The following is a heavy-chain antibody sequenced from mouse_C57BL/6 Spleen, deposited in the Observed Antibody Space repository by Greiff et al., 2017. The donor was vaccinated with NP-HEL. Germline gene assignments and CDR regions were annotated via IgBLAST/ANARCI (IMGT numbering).Heavy chain of an antibody. CDR2: IYPGSGST. D-gene: IGHD1-1*01. Sequence: VQLQQSGAELVKPGASVKMSCKASGYTFTSYWITWVKQRPGQGLEWIGDIYPGSGSTNYNEKFKSKATLTVDTSSSTAYMQLSSLTSEDSAVYYCARDFDYYGSSNYFDYWGQGTTLTVSS. CDR3: ARDFDYYGSSNYFDY. CDR1: GYTFTSYW. V-gene: IGHV1-55*01. J-gene: IGHJ2*01.